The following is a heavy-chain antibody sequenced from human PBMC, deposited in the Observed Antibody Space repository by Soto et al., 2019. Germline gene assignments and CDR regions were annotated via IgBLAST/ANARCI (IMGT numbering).Heavy chain of an antibody. V-gene: IGHV1-46*01. CDR2: IHPSGDAT. Sequence: QVQLVQSGAEVKKPVASVKISCKASGYTFTNYYMHWVRQAPGQGLEWMGIIHPSGDATAYAQKFQGRITITRDTSTSTLYLELSSLSSGDTAIYYCSRVGDPTVTSFYYGMDVWGQGTTVTVSS. D-gene: IGHD1-1*01. CDR1: GYTFTNYY. CDR3: SRVGDPTVTSFYYGMDV. J-gene: IGHJ6*02.